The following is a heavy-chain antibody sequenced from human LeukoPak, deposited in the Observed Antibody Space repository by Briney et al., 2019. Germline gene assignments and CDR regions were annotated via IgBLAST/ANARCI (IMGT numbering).Heavy chain of an antibody. CDR2: VSSSSSYI. CDR3: AKGFNDFWSGYPSP. CDR1: GFTFSTYS. D-gene: IGHD3-3*01. V-gene: IGHV3-21*01. J-gene: IGHJ5*02. Sequence: PGGSLRLSCAASGFTFSTYSMNWVRQAPGKGLEWVSSVSSSSSYIYYADSVKGRFTLSRDSAKNSLNLQMNSLRAEDTAVYYCAKGFNDFWSGYPSPWGQGTLVTVSS.